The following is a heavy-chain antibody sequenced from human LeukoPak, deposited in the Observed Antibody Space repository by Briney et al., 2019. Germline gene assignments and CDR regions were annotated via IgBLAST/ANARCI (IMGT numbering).Heavy chain of an antibody. V-gene: IGHV1-18*01. CDR3: ARDRRAVAGSGFDY. J-gene: IGHJ4*02. Sequence: ASVKVSCKASGGTFSSYAISWVRQAPGQGLEWMGWISAYNGNTNYAQKLQGRVTMTTDTSTSTAYMELRSLRSDDTAVYYCARDRRAVAGSGFDYWGQGTLVTVSS. D-gene: IGHD6-19*01. CDR1: GGTFSSYA. CDR2: ISAYNGNT.